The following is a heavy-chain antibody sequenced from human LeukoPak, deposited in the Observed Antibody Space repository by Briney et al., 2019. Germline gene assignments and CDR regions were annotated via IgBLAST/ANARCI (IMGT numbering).Heavy chain of an antibody. D-gene: IGHD1-26*01. CDR1: GGPISSYY. V-gene: IGHV4-59*01. J-gene: IGHJ3*02. CDR3: ARERVGATNAFDI. Sequence: PSETLSLTCTVSGGPISSYYWSWTRQPPGKGLEWIGYIYYSGSTNYNPSLESRVTISVDTSKNQFSLKLSSVTAADTAVYYCARERVGATNAFDIWGQGTMVTVSS. CDR2: IYYSGST.